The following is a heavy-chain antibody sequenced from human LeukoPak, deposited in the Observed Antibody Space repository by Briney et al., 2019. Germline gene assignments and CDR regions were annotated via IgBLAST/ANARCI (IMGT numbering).Heavy chain of an antibody. J-gene: IGHJ4*02. CDR1: GFSFSSYW. Sequence: GGSLRLSCAASGFSFSSYWMSWVRQAPGKGLEWVANIEGDGSERNYMDSVKGRFTISRDNAKNSLHLQMNSLRAGDTAVYYCAAGVGWLIDYWGQGTLVTVSS. CDR3: AAGVGWLIDY. CDR2: IEGDGSER. D-gene: IGHD6-19*01. V-gene: IGHV3-7*03.